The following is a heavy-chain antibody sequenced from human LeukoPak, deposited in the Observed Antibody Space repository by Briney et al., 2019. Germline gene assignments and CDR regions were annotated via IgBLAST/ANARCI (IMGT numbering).Heavy chain of an antibody. CDR2: ISAYNGNT. V-gene: IGHV1-18*01. CDR3: ARPQVGQGGSGYLYYYYYMDV. CDR1: GYTFTNYG. J-gene: IGHJ6*03. D-gene: IGHD5-12*01. Sequence: GASVKVSCKASGYTFTNYGISWVRQAPGQGLEWMGWISAYNGNTNYVQKLQGRVTMTTDTSTSTAYMELRSLRSDDTAVYYCARPQVGQGGSGYLYYYYYMDVWGKGTTVTVSS.